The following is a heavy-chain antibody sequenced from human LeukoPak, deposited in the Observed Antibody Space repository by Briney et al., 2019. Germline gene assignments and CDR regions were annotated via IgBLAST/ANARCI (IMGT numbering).Heavy chain of an antibody. V-gene: IGHV4-59*01. D-gene: IGHD1-1*01. J-gene: IGHJ4*02. CDR3: ARELEGVPNYFDY. CDR1: GGSISNYY. CDR2: IYYTGNT. Sequence: SETLSLTRTVSGGSISNYYWNWIRQPPGKGLEWIGYIYYTGNTNYNPSLKSRVTISVDTSKNQFSLKLSSVTAADTAVYYCARELEGVPNYFDYWGQGTLVTVSS.